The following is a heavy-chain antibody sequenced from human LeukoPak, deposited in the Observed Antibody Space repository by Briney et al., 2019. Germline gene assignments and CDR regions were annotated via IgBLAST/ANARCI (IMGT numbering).Heavy chain of an antibody. V-gene: IGHV3-33*01. D-gene: IGHD3-3*01. CDR2: LWYDGDRK. CDR1: RHTYHLC. CDR3: ARGKIRMLGYYDYYYGMDV. Sequence: LRLFCGTWRHTYHLCYQLGASQAPGKALEWLAVLWYDGDRKYYADSVKGRFTISGDKYKNTVYLEMNSVRGEDTAVYYCARGKIRMLGYYDYYYGMDVWGQGTTVTVSS. J-gene: IGHJ6*02.